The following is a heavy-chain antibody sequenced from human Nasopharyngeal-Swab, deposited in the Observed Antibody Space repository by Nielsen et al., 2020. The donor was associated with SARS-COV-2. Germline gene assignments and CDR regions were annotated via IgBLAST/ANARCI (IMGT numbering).Heavy chain of an antibody. CDR2: ISSSGSIA. D-gene: IGHD5-18*01. V-gene: IGHV3-11*04. CDR3: VRDGALIQLWLLPHALDI. Sequence: GGSLRLSCTVSGVSISSQYWSWIRQPPGKGLEWVSFISSSGSIAYYADSVKGRFTISRDNANNSLYLQMNSLRADDTAVYYCVRDGALIQLWLLPHALDIWGQGTLVTVSS. CDR1: GVSISSQY. J-gene: IGHJ3*02.